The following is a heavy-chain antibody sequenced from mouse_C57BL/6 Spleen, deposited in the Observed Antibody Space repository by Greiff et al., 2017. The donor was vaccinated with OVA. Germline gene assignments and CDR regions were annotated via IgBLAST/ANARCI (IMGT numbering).Heavy chain of an antibody. CDR2: IYPGDGDT. CDR1: GYAFSSYW. Sequence: QVQLQQSGAELVKPGASVKISCKASGYAFSSYWMNWVKQRPGKGLEWIGQIYPGDGDTNYNGKFKGKATLTADKSSSTAYMQLSSLTSEDSAVYFGARVSYDYEEGGDYYAMDYWGQGTSVTVSS. D-gene: IGHD2-4*01. V-gene: IGHV1-80*01. J-gene: IGHJ4*01. CDR3: ARVSYDYEEGGDYYAMDY.